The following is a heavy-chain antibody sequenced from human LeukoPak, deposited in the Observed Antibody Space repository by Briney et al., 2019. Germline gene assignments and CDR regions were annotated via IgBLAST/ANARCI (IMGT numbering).Heavy chain of an antibody. J-gene: IGHJ6*02. D-gene: IGHD5-12*01. V-gene: IGHV3-23*01. CDR3: ARGSLWLRARDGMDV. Sequence: PGGSLRLSCAAPGFTFSSYAMSWVRQAPGKGLEWVSAISGSGGSTYYADSVKGRFSISRDNSKNTLYLQMNSLRAEDTAVYYCARGSLWLRARDGMDVWGQGTTVTVSS. CDR1: GFTFSSYA. CDR2: ISGSGGST.